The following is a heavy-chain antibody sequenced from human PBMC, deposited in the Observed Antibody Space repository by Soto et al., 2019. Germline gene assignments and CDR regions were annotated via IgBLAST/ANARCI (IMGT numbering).Heavy chain of an antibody. V-gene: IGHV3-66*01. J-gene: IGHJ4*02. CDR2: IYTDGST. CDR1: GFTVSAHY. CDR3: AMFYTSCLSALDY. D-gene: IGHD2-2*01. Sequence: GGSLRLSCAASGFTVSAHYMSWVRQAPEKGLELVSMIYTDGSTHYADSVKGRFTISRESSKTTLYLQMNSLRADDTAVYYCAMFYTSCLSALDYWGQGALVTVSS.